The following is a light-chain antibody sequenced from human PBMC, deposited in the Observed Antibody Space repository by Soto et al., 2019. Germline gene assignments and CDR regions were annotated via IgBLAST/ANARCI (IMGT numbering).Light chain of an antibody. J-gene: IGLJ2*01. CDR3: QSYDNSLSVWV. Sequence: QAVVTQPPSVSGAPGQRVTISCTGSSSNIGAGYDVHWYQQLPGTAPKLLIYGNNNRPSGVPDRFSGSKSGTSASLAITGLQAEDEADYYCQSYDNSLSVWVFGGGTKLTVL. CDR2: GNN. V-gene: IGLV1-40*01. CDR1: SSNIGAGYD.